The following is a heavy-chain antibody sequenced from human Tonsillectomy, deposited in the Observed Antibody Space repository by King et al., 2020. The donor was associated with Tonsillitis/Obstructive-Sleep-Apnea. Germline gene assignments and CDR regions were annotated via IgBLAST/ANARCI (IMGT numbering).Heavy chain of an antibody. D-gene: IGHD2-2*01. CDR2: SNPNSGGT. V-gene: IGHV1-2*06. Sequence: QLVQSGAEVKKPGASVKVSCKASGYTFTGYYMHWVRQAPGQGLEWVGRSNPNSGGTNYEQKFQGRGTMTRDTSISTAYMELSRLRSDDTAVYYCARDCSSTSCYFDYWGQGTLVTVSS. CDR1: GYTFTGYY. CDR3: ARDCSSTSCYFDY. J-gene: IGHJ4*02.